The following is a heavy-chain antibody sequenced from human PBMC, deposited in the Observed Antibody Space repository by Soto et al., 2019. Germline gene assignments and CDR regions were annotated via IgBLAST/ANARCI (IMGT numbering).Heavy chain of an antibody. Sequence: QPGGSLRLSCAASGFTFSSYGMHWVRQAPGKGLEWVAVISYDGSNKYYADSVKGRFTISRDNSKNTLYLQMNSLRAEDTAVYYCAKGEYGENYYYYGMDVWGQGTTVTVSS. V-gene: IGHV3-30*18. CDR2: ISYDGSNK. D-gene: IGHD3-10*01. CDR1: GFTFSSYG. CDR3: AKGEYGENYYYYGMDV. J-gene: IGHJ6*02.